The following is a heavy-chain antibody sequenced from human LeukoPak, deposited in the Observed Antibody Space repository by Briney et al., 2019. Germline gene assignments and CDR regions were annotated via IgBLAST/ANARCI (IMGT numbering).Heavy chain of an antibody. D-gene: IGHD3-3*01. Sequence: GGSLRLSCADSGFTFSLYWMHWVRQAPGKGLVWVSRINSDGTDTTYADSVKGRFTVSRDNAKNTLYLQMNSLRADDTAVYYRTRDWRYTAFDFWGQGTMVTVSS. V-gene: IGHV3-74*01. CDR2: INSDGTDT. J-gene: IGHJ3*01. CDR1: GFTFSLYW. CDR3: TRDWRYTAFDF.